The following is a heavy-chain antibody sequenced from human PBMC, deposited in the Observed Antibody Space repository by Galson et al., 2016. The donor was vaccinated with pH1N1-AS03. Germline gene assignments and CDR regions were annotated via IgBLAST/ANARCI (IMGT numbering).Heavy chain of an antibody. CDR1: GFTTSNFG. CDR2: ISFDGTNK. D-gene: IGHD3/OR15-3a*01. J-gene: IGHJ4*02. CDR3: ANDFNYDFWSGYSFY. Sequence: SLRLSCAASGFTTSNFGMLWVRQAPGQGLEWVAIISFDGTNKYYADSVKGRFSISRDSSKNTLFLQMSALRAEDTAVYYCANDFNYDFWSGYSFYWGQGALVTVSS. V-gene: IGHV3-30*18.